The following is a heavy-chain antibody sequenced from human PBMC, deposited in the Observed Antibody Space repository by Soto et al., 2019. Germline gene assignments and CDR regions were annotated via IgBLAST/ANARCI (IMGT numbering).Heavy chain of an antibody. J-gene: IGHJ4*02. CDR3: AREASVLIPAAQPSRFDS. Sequence: ASVKVSRKGFGYSFMKYGINWVRQAPGQGLEWVGWISPYSGYTHSAQKFHGRLTLTTDTAASTAYMELRILRSADTALYYRAREASVLIPAAQPSRFDSWGQGTLVTVSS. CDR2: ISPYSGYT. V-gene: IGHV1-18*01. CDR1: GYSFMKYG. D-gene: IGHD2-2*01.